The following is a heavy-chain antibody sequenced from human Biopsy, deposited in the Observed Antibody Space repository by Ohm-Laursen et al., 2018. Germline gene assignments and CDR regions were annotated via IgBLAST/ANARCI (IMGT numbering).Heavy chain of an antibody. CDR2: MIPSSGKT. CDR1: GYSFSTYD. V-gene: IGHV1-8*01. CDR3: ARYYSRQVSILEASIFWFDT. D-gene: IGHD3-10*01. Sequence: SVKVSCKASGYSFSTYDVNWVRQARGQGLEWMGWMIPSSGKTGYAQRFQGRVTLTMNTSISTAYMELSGLRSEDTAVYFCARYYSRQVSILEASIFWFDTWGQGTLVTVSS. J-gene: IGHJ5*02.